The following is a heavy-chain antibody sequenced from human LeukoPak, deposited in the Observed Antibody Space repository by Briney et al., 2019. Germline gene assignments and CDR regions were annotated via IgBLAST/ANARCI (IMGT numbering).Heavy chain of an antibody. CDR3: AKSLSIYYYDSSGYYSSDY. Sequence: GGSLRLSCAASGFTFGSYAMSWVRQAPGKGLEWVSAISGSGGSTYYADSVKGRFTISRDNSKNTLYLQMNSLRAEDTAVYYCAKSLSIYYYDSSGYYSSDYWGQGTLVTVSS. CDR1: GFTFGSYA. D-gene: IGHD3-22*01. J-gene: IGHJ4*02. V-gene: IGHV3-23*01. CDR2: ISGSGGST.